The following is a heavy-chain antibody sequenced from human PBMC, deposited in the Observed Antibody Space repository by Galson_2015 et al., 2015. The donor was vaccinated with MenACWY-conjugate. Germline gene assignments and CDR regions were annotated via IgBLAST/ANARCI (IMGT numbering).Heavy chain of an antibody. CDR3: ARPGLEDNFRDDY. Sequence: SVKVSCKASGGAFSNYAISWVRQAPGQGLEWMGRIIPFLGVANYAETFQGRVTITAEKSTSTVYMEVTGLRSDDTAVYYCARPGLEDNFRDDYWGQGTRVTVSS. J-gene: IGHJ4*02. CDR2: IIPFLGVA. D-gene: IGHD1-1*01. V-gene: IGHV1-69*04. CDR1: GGAFSNYA.